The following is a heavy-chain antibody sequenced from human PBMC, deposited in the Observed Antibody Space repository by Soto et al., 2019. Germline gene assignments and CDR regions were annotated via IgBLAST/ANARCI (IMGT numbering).Heavy chain of an antibody. CDR2: IYHSGST. CDR1: GGSISSSNW. J-gene: IGHJ4*02. CDR3: ATVPGIAVAGYFGY. D-gene: IGHD6-19*01. V-gene: IGHV4-4*02. Sequence: SETLSLTCAVSGGSISSSNWWSWVRQPPGKGLEWIGEIYHSGSTNYNPSLKSRVTISVDKSKNQFSLKLSSVTAADTAVYYFATVPGIAVAGYFGYWGQGTLVTVSS.